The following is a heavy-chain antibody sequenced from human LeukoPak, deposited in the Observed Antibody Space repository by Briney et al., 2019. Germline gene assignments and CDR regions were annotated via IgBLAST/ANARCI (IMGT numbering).Heavy chain of an antibody. CDR1: GFTFSSYA. Sequence: GGSLRLSCAASGFTFSSYAMHWVRQAPGKGLEWVAVISYDGSNKYYADSVKGRFTISRDNSKNALYLQMNSLRAEDTAVYYCAREFYDSSGYSFDYWGQGTLVTVSS. CDR2: ISYDGSNK. J-gene: IGHJ4*02. D-gene: IGHD3-22*01. CDR3: AREFYDSSGYSFDY. V-gene: IGHV3-30-3*01.